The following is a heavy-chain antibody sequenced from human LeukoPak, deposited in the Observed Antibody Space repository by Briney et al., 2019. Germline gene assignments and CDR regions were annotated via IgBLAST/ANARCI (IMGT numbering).Heavy chain of an antibody. Sequence: SETLSLTCTVSGGSISSYYWSWIRQPPGKGLEWIGSIYYSGSTNYNPSLKSRVTISVDTSKNQFSLKLSSVTAADTAVYYCARSNPYRTATYYFDDWGQGTLVTVSS. V-gene: IGHV4-59*01. CDR1: GGSISSYY. D-gene: IGHD5-18*01. J-gene: IGHJ4*02. CDR3: ARSNPYRTATYYFDD. CDR2: IYYSGST.